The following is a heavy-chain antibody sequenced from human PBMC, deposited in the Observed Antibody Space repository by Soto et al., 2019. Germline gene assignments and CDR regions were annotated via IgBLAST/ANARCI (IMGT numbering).Heavy chain of an antibody. CDR2: INHSGST. J-gene: IGHJ6*02. Sequence: SETLSLTCAVYGGSFSGYYWSCIRQPPGKGLEWIGEINHSGSTNYNPSLKSRVTISVDTSKNQFFLKLSSVTAADTAVYYCASLYSSSWYYYYGMDVWGQGTTVTVSS. V-gene: IGHV4-34*01. CDR1: GGSFSGYY. D-gene: IGHD6-13*01. CDR3: ASLYSSSWYYYYGMDV.